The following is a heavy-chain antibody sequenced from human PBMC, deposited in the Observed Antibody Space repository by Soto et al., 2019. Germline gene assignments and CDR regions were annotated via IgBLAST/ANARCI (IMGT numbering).Heavy chain of an antibody. D-gene: IGHD3-22*01. J-gene: IGHJ4*02. CDR3: ARVQDRYYYDSSDY. CDR1: GGSISSGGYY. CDR2: IYYSGST. V-gene: IGHV4-31*03. Sequence: NPSETLSLTCTVSGGSISSGGYYWSWIRQHPGKGLEWIGYIYYSGSTYYNPSLKSRVTISVDTSKNQFSLKLSSVTAADTAVYYCARVQDRYYYDSSDYWGPGTLVTVSS.